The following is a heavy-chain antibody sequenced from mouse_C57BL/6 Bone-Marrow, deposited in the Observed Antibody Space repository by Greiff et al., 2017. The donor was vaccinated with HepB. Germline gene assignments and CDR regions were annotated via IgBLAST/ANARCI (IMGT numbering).Heavy chain of an antibody. J-gene: IGHJ2*01. Sequence: VQLQQFGPELVKPGASVKISCKASGYTFTDYYMSWVKQSHGKSLEWIGDINPNNGGTSYNQKFKGKATLTVDKSSSTAYMELRSLTSEDSAVYYCAHYGRALDYWGQGTTLTVSS. CDR3: AHYGRALDY. V-gene: IGHV1-26*01. CDR1: GYTFTDYY. D-gene: IGHD1-1*01. CDR2: INPNNGGT.